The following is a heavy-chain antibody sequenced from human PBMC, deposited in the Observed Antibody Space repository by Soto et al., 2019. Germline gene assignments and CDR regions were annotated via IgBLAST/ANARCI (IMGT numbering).Heavy chain of an antibody. Sequence: PGESRKLSCKGSGYSFTSYWIGWVRQMPGKGLEWMGIIYPGDSDTRYSPSFQGQVTISADKPISTAYLQWSSLKASDPAIYYCARLLDAAGTWDYRARGTLVTVSS. CDR3: ARLLDAAGTWDY. J-gene: IGHJ4*02. CDR2: IYPGDSDT. V-gene: IGHV5-51*01. D-gene: IGHD6-13*01. CDR1: GYSFTSYW.